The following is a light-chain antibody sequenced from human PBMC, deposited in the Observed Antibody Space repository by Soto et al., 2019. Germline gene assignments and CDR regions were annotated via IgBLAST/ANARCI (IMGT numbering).Light chain of an antibody. J-gene: IGLJ2*01. CDR3: SSYTSSSTWL. CDR2: EVS. Sequence: QSALTQPASVSGSPEQSITISCTGTSSDVGGYNYVSWYQQHPGKAPKLMIYEVSNRPSGVSNRFSGSKSGNTASLTISGLQAEDEADYYCSSYTSSSTWLFGGGTKLTVL. V-gene: IGLV2-14*01. CDR1: SSDVGGYNY.